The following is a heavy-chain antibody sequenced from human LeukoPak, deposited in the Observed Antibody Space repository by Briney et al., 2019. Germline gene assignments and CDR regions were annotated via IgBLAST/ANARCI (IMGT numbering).Heavy chain of an antibody. CDR3: ARAYWGDHAPGPFDY. V-gene: IGHV1-69*04. CDR2: IIPILGIA. D-gene: IGHD2-21*01. Sequence: SVKVSCKASGGTFSSYAISWVRQAPGQGLEWMGRIIPILGIANYAQKFQGRVTITADKSTSTAYMELSSLRSEDTAVYYCARAYWGDHAPGPFDYWGQGTLVTVSS. J-gene: IGHJ4*02. CDR1: GGTFSSYA.